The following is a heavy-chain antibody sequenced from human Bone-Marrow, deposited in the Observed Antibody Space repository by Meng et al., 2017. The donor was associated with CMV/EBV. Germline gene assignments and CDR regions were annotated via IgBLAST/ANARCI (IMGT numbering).Heavy chain of an antibody. Sequence: SETLSLTCSVSGGSISSSSYYWGWIRQPPGKGLEWIGNIYYNENTYYNASLKSRVTISVDTSKNQFSLKLSSVTAADTAVYYCARENYYDSSGPPGLWGQGPLVTVSS. CDR3: ARENYYDSSGPPGL. CDR1: GGSISSSSYY. V-gene: IGHV4-39*07. J-gene: IGHJ4*02. CDR2: IYYNENT. D-gene: IGHD3-22*01.